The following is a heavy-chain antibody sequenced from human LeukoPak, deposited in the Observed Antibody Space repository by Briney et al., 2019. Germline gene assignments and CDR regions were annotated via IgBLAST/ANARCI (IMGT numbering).Heavy chain of an antibody. CDR2: ISYDGSNK. J-gene: IGHJ4*02. V-gene: IGHV3-30-3*01. Sequence: GGSLRLSCAASGFTFDDYAMHWVRQAPGKGLEWVAVISYDGSNKYYADSVKGRFTISRDNSKNTLYLQMNSLRAEDTAVYYCARDFGSYFNYFDYWGQGTLVTVSS. CDR1: GFTFDDYA. CDR3: ARDFGSYFNYFDY. D-gene: IGHD1-26*01.